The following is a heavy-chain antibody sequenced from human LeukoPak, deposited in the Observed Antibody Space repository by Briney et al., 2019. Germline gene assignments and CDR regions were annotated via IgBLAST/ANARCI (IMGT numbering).Heavy chain of an antibody. V-gene: IGHV4-31*03. CDR2: IYYSGST. D-gene: IGHD3-22*01. Sequence: SETLSLTCTVSGGPISSGGYYWSWIRQHPGKDLEWIGYIYYSGSTYYNPSLKSRVTISVDTSKNQFSLKLSSVTAADTAVYYCARDDSSDNAFDIWGQGTMVTVSS. J-gene: IGHJ3*02. CDR3: ARDDSSDNAFDI. CDR1: GGPISSGGYY.